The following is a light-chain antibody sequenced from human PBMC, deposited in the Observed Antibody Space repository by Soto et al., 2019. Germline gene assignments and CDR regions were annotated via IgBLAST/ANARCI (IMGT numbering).Light chain of an antibody. CDR3: SSYLGSSTLSGV. Sequence: QSALTQPASVSGSPGQSITVSCTGTTIDVGGYAYVAWYQQHPGKAPKLMIYDVSSRPSGVSNRFSGSKSGNTASLTISGLQAEDEADYYCSSYLGSSTLSGVFGTGT. CDR1: TIDVGGYAY. CDR2: DVS. J-gene: IGLJ1*01. V-gene: IGLV2-14*01.